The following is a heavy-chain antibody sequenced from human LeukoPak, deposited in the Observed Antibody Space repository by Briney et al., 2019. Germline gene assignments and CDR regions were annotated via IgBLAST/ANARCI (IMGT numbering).Heavy chain of an antibody. Sequence: ASVKVSCKASGYTFTSYDINWVRQATGQGLEWMGWMNPNSGNTGYAQKLQGRVTMTTDTSTSTAYMELRSLRSDDTAVYYCARDYYEIWGQGTMVTVSS. CDR1: GYTFTSYD. CDR2: MNPNSGNT. V-gene: IGHV1-8*01. D-gene: IGHD3-3*01. J-gene: IGHJ3*02. CDR3: ARDYYEI.